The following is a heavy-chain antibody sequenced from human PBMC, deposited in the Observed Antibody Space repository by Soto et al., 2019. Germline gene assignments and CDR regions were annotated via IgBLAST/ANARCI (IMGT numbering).Heavy chain of an antibody. V-gene: IGHV3-30*18. CDR1: GFTFSSYG. J-gene: IGHJ4*02. D-gene: IGHD4-17*01. CDR3: AKDGPSYGDYGGDIGCYFDY. Sequence: GGSLRLSCAASGFTFSSYGMHWVRQAPGKGLEWVAVISYDGSNKYYADSVKGRFTISRDNSKNTLYLQMNSLRAEDTAVYYCAKDGPSYGDYGGDIGCYFDYWGQGTLVTVSS. CDR2: ISYDGSNK.